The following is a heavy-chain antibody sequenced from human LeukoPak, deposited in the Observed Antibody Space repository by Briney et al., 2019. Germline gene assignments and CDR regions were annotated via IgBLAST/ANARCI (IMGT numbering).Heavy chain of an antibody. V-gene: IGHV4-39*01. CDR2: IYYSGST. Sequence: KPSETLSLTCTVSGGSISSSSYYWGWIRQPPGKGLEWIGSIYYSGSTYYNPSLKSRVTISVDTSKNQFSLKLSSVTAADTAVYYCARQSRYTAESDTYYYDSSGESDYWGQGTLVTVSS. J-gene: IGHJ4*02. CDR1: GGSISSSSYY. D-gene: IGHD3-22*01. CDR3: ARQSRYTAESDTYYYDSSGESDY.